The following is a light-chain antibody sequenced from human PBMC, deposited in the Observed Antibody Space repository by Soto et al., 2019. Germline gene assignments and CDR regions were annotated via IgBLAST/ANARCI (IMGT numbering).Light chain of an antibody. V-gene: IGLV1-40*01. J-gene: IGLJ2*01. CDR1: SSNIGAGYD. CDR2: GNS. CDR3: QSYDSSLTVV. Sequence: QSVLTQPPSVSGAPGLRVTMSCTGSSSNIGAGYDVHWYQQLPGTAPKLLIYGNSNRPSGVPDRFSGSKSGTSASLAITGLQAEDEAEYYCQSYDSSLTVVFGGGTKLTVL.